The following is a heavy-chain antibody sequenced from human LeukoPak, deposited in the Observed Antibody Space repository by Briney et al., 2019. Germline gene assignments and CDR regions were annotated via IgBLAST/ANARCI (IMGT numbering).Heavy chain of an antibody. V-gene: IGHV3-74*01. D-gene: IGHD3-10*01. CDR1: GFTFSSYW. J-gene: IGHJ6*02. Sequence: GGSLRLSCAASGFTFSSYWMHWVRQAPGKGLVWVSRINSDGSSTSYADSVKGRFTISRDNSKNTLYLQMNSLRAEDTAVYYCAKLPPYYYGMDVWGQGTTVTVSS. CDR3: AKLPPYYYGMDV. CDR2: INSDGSST.